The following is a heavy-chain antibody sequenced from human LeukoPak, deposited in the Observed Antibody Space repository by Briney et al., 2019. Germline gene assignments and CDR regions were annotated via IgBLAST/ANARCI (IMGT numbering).Heavy chain of an antibody. CDR1: VFTFSSYS. V-gene: IGHV3-21*01. Sequence: VGSLRLSCAASVFTFSSYSMNWVRQAPGKGLEWVSSISSSSSYIYYADSVKGRFTISRDNAKNSLYLQMNSLRAQDTAVYYCARDLHDYAWGSYPYLSYWVQGTLVTVSS. J-gene: IGHJ4*02. CDR3: ARDLHDYAWGSYPYLSY. D-gene: IGHD3-16*01. CDR2: ISSSSSYI.